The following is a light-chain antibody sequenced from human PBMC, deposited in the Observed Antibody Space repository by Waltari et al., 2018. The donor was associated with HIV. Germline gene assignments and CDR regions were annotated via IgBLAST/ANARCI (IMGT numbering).Light chain of an antibody. CDR3: GAWDSSLSAWV. V-gene: IGLV1-51*01. CDR2: DIN. J-gene: IGLJ3*02. Sequence: QSVLTQPPSMSMALGQKVTISCSGINSNIGNNYVSWYLQVPGTAPKLLIYDINKRPSVIPARFSGSKTGTSATLGITGLQTVDEADYYCGAWDSSLSAWVFGGGTTLTVL. CDR1: NSNIGNNY.